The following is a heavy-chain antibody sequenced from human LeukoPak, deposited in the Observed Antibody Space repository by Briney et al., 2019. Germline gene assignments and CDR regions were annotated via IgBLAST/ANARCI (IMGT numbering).Heavy chain of an antibody. D-gene: IGHD1-26*01. V-gene: IGHV3-48*03. CDR1: GFTLSSYE. CDR2: ISSSGSTI. J-gene: IGHJ5*02. CDR3: TRVSGVGAPLFNWFDP. Sequence: GGSLRLSCAVSGFTLSSYEMNWVRQAPGKGLEWVSYISSSGSTIYYADSVKGRFTMSRDNAKNSLYLQMNSLRDEDTAVYYCTRVSGVGAPLFNWFDPWGQGTLVTVSP.